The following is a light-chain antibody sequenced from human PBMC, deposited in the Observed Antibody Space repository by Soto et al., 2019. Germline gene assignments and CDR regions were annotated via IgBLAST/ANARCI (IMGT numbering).Light chain of an antibody. V-gene: IGKV3-20*01. J-gene: IGKJ1*01. Sequence: EIVLTQSPGTLSLSPGERATLSCRASQSVSSSYLAWYQQKPGQAPRLLIYGASSRATGIPDRFSGSGSGTDFTLTISRLEPEDFAVYYCQQYCSSPWTVGQGTKVDSK. CDR2: GAS. CDR1: QSVSSSY. CDR3: QQYCSSPWT.